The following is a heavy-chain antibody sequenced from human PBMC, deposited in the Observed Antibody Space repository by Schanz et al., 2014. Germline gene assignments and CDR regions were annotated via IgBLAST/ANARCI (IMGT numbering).Heavy chain of an antibody. J-gene: IGHJ6*02. V-gene: IGHV3-23*01. Sequence: EVQLLDSGGGLVQPGGSLRLSCAASGFTFSTYAMSWVRQAPGKGLEWFSAISGSGGSTYYADSVKGRFTISRDNSKNTLYLQMNSLRAEDTAVFYCAKGMGYCSGGTCYDYYYYGLDVWGQGTTVTVSS. CDR3: AKGMGYCSGGTCYDYYYYGLDV. D-gene: IGHD2-15*01. CDR1: GFTFSTYA. CDR2: ISGSGGST.